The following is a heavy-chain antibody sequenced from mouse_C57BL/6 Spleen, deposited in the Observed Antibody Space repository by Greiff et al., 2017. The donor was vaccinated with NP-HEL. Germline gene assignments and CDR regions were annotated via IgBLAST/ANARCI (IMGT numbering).Heavy chain of an antibody. CDR1: GYAFSSSW. J-gene: IGHJ4*01. D-gene: IGHD1-3*01. V-gene: IGHV1-82*01. CDR3: ARSLYSAIDY. CDR2: IYPGDGDT. Sequence: VQLQQSGPELVKPGASVKISCKASGYAFSSSWMNWVKQRPGKGLEWIGRIYPGDGDTNYNGKFKGKATLTADKSSSTAYMQLSSLTSEDSAVYFCARSLYSAIDYWGQGTSVTVSS.